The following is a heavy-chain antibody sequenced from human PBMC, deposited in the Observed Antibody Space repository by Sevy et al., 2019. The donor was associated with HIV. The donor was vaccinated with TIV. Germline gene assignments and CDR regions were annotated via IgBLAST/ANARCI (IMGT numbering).Heavy chain of an antibody. J-gene: IGHJ4*02. CDR2: LSFGCGEI. Sequence: GGSLRLSCAASGFTFSKYSMSWVRQPPGKGLEWVSTLSFGCGEINYADSVKGRFTISGDNSKSSVYLQMNNLRPEDTAVYYCAREGCTQPHDDWGQGTLVTVSS. V-gene: IGHV3-23*01. CDR1: GFTFSKYS. CDR3: AREGCTQPHDD. D-gene: IGHD2-8*01.